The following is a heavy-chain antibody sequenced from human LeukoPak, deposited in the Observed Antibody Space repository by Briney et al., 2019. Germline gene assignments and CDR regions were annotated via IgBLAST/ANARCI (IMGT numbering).Heavy chain of an antibody. Sequence: GASVKVSXKASGYTFTSYDINWVRQATGQGLEWIGWMNPNSGNTGYAQKFHGRITITSNTSTSTAFMELGSLRSEDTAVYYCARGGASAAARRFDPWGQGTLVTVSS. CDR1: GYTFTSYD. V-gene: IGHV1-8*01. CDR3: ARGGASAAARRFDP. D-gene: IGHD2-2*01. CDR2: MNPNSGNT. J-gene: IGHJ5*02.